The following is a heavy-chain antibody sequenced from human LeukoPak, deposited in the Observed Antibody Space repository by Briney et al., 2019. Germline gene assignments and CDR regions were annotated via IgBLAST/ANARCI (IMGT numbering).Heavy chain of an antibody. D-gene: IGHD1-26*01. J-gene: IGHJ4*02. Sequence: SETLSLTCTVSGGSISSYYWGWIRQPPGKGLEWIGTIYYSGSTYYNPSLKSRVTISVDTSKNQFSLKLSSVTAADTAVYYCARQGSGNYLSPVNYWGQGTLVTVSS. CDR3: ARQGSGNYLSPVNY. V-gene: IGHV4-39*01. CDR2: IYYSGST. CDR1: GGSISSYY.